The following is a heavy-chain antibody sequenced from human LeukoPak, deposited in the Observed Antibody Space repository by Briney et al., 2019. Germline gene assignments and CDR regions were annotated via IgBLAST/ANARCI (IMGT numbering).Heavy chain of an antibody. V-gene: IGHV7-4-1*02. CDR2: ISTHTGNP. Sequence: GASVKVSCKASGYTFTSYGISWVRQAPGQGLEWMGWISTHTGNPTYAQGFTGRFVFSLDTSVTTAYLQISSLKAEDTAVYYCARGDGALGNDYWGQGTLVTVSS. J-gene: IGHJ4*02. D-gene: IGHD5-24*01. CDR3: ARGDGALGNDY. CDR1: GYTFTSYG.